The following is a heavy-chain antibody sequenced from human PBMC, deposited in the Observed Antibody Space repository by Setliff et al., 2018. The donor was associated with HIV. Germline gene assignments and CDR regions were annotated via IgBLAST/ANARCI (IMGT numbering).Heavy chain of an antibody. Sequence: PSETLSLTCAVYGGSVSGHYWGWFRQPPGKGLEWIGEITPSGATNYLPSLKSRVTMSLDTSMNQFSLKLTSVTAADTAVYYCARGGTSSNWFGPWGQGTLVTVSS. J-gene: IGHJ5*02. CDR2: ITPSGAT. D-gene: IGHD2-2*01. V-gene: IGHV4-34*01. CDR3: ARGGTSSNWFGP. CDR1: GGSVSGHY.